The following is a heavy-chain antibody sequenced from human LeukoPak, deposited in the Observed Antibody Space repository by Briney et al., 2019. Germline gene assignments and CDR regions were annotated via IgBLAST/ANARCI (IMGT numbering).Heavy chain of an antibody. Sequence: ASQTLSLTCTVSGGSISSGDYYWSWIRQPPGKGLEWIGSIYYSGSTYYNPSLKSRVTISVDTSKNQFSLKLGSVTAADTAVYYCARDRAIPATGTFHYWGQGTLVTVSS. J-gene: IGHJ4*02. CDR3: ARDRAIPATGTFHY. CDR1: GGSISSGDYY. D-gene: IGHD6-13*01. CDR2: IYYSGST. V-gene: IGHV4-39*07.